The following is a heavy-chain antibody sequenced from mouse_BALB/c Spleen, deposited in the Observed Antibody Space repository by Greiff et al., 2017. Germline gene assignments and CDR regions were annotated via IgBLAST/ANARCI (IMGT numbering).Heavy chain of an antibody. CDR3: AKENYAMDY. CDR1: GFSLTDYG. CDR2: IWGGGST. Sequence: VKLVESGPGLVAPSQSLSITCTVSGFSLTDYGVSWIRQPPGKGLEWLGVIWGGGSTYCNSALKSRLSISKDNSKSQVFLKMNSLQTDDTAMYYCAKENYAMDYWGQGTSVTVSS. V-gene: IGHV2-6-5*01. J-gene: IGHJ4*01.